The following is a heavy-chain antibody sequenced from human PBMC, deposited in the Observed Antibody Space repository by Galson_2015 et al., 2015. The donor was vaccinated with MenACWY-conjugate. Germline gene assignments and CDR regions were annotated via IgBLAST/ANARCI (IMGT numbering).Heavy chain of an antibody. V-gene: IGHV3-23*01. CDR2: VANGGLST. Sequence: SLRLSCAASGFTFTTYAMFWFRQAPGQGLEWVSAVANGGLSTAYADSVRGRFTISRDNSKNILYLQMDSLRADDTAVYFCAKGERRHYDSSGFSEHWG. J-gene: IGHJ1*01. CDR1: GFTFTTYA. CDR3: AKGERRHYDSSGFSEH. D-gene: IGHD3-22*01.